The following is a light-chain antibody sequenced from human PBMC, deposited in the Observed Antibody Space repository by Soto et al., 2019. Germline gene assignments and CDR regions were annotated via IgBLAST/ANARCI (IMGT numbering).Light chain of an antibody. CDR1: RSVRTY. CDR3: QDRSSWPLGT. CDR2: DAS. J-gene: IGKJ1*01. Sequence: DIVLTQSPATLSLSPGERATLSCRASRSVRTYLAWYQQKPGQAPRLLIYDASTRDYDVPARFSGSGSGTDFTLTISGLEAEDSAIYYCQDRSSWPLGTFGQGTKVDIK. V-gene: IGKV3-11*01.